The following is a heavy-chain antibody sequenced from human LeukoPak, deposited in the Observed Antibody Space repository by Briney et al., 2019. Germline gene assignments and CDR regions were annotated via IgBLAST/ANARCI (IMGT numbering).Heavy chain of an antibody. CDR3: ARAWFGELLFDAFDI. J-gene: IGHJ3*02. CDR2: IYPGDSDT. CDR1: GYSFTSYW. D-gene: IGHD3-10*01. V-gene: IGHV5-51*01. Sequence: GESLKISCKGSGYSFTSYWIGWVRQMPGKGLEWMGIIYPGDSDTRYSPSLQGQVTISADKSISTAYLQWSSLKASDTAMYYCARAWFGELLFDAFDIWGQGTMVTVSS.